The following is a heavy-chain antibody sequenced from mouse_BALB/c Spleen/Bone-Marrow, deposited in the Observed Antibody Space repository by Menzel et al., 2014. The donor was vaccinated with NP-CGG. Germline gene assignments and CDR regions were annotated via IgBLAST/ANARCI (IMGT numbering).Heavy chain of an antibody. CDR3: ASLGYYGYFDY. CDR2: INPDSSTI. V-gene: IGHV4-1*02. CDR1: GFAFSRYW. D-gene: IGHD2-3*01. J-gene: IGHJ2*01. Sequence: EVKVVESGGGLVQPGGSLKISCAASGFAFSRYWMSWVRQAPGKGLEWIGEINPDSSTINYTPSLKDKFIISRDNAKNTLYLQMSKVRSEDTALYYCASLGYYGYFDYWGQGTTLTVSS.